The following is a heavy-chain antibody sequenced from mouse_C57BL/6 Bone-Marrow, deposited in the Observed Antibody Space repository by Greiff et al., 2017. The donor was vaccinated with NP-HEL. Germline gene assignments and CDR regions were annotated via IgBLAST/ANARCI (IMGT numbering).Heavy chain of an antibody. V-gene: IGHV5-12*01. CDR2: ISNGGGST. CDR3: ARHGYYSAY. D-gene: IGHD2-3*01. Sequence: EVMLVESGGGLVQPGGSLKLSCAASGFTFSDYYMYWVRQTPEKRLEWVAYISNGGGSTYYPDTVKGRFTISRDNAKNTLYLQMSRLKSEDTAMYYCARHGYYSAYWGQGTLVTVSA. J-gene: IGHJ3*01. CDR1: GFTFSDYY.